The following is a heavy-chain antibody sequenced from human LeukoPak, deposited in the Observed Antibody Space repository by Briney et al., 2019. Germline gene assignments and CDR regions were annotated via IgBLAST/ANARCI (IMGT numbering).Heavy chain of an antibody. D-gene: IGHD1-26*01. CDR2: IDYSGGT. Sequence: SETLSLTCTVSGGTISRYFWSWIRQPPGKGLEWIAYIDYSGGTNYNPSLKGRITISLDASKNQFSLKLSSVTAADTAVYYCARDRRRELLHAFDIWGQGTMVTVSS. J-gene: IGHJ3*02. V-gene: IGHV4-59*01. CDR1: GGTISRYF. CDR3: ARDRRRELLHAFDI.